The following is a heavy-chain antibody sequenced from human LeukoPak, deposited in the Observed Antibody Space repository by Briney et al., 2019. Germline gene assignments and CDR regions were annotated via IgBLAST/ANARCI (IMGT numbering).Heavy chain of an antibody. CDR1: GYTFTSYG. Sequence: ASVKVSCKASGYTFTSYGINWVRQATGQGLEWMGWMNPNSGNTGYAQKFQGRVTMTRNTSISTAYMELSSLRSEDTAVYYCARGRIAVAGTLTYWGQGTLVTVSS. V-gene: IGHV1-8*02. D-gene: IGHD6-19*01. J-gene: IGHJ4*02. CDR2: MNPNSGNT. CDR3: ARGRIAVAGTLTY.